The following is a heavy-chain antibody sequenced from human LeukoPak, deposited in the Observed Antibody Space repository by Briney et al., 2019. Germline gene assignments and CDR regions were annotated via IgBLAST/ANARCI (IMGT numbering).Heavy chain of an antibody. D-gene: IGHD6-19*01. Sequence: ASVKVSCKASGYTFTSYYMHWVRQAPGQGLEWMGIINPSGGSTSYAQKFQGRVTMTRDMSTSTVYMELSSLRSEDTAVYYCARAYSRAWAFDIWGQGTMVTVSS. V-gene: IGHV1-46*01. J-gene: IGHJ3*02. CDR1: GYTFTSYY. CDR3: ARAYSRAWAFDI. CDR2: INPSGGST.